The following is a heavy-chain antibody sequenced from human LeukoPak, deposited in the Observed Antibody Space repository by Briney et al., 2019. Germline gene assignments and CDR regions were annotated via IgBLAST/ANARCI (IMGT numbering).Heavy chain of an antibody. CDR1: RFSFSSYD. D-gene: IGHD4-17*01. CDR2: IRYDGNNK. CDR3: AKGYGDLVAFDI. Sequence: GGSLRLSCAASRFSFSSYDMDWLRQAPGKGLEWVAFIRYDGNNKDYADSVKGRFSISRDNSKNTLYLQMNSLRVEDTAVYYCAKGYGDLVAFDIWGQGTMVTVSS. V-gene: IGHV3-30*02. J-gene: IGHJ3*02.